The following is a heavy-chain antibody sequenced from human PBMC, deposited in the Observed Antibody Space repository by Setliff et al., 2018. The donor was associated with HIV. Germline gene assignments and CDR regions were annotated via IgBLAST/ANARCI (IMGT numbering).Heavy chain of an antibody. CDR3: ARLGSGWSDSYYYAMDV. CDR1: GGTFSSYA. V-gene: IGHV1-69*10. J-gene: IGHJ6*02. D-gene: IGHD6-19*01. Sequence: SVKVSCKASGGTFSSYAISWVRQAPGQGLEWMGGIIPILGIANYAQNFQGRVTMTIDTSTSTAYMELRSLRSDDTAVYFCARLGSGWSDSYYYAMDVWGQGTTVTVSS. CDR2: IIPILGIA.